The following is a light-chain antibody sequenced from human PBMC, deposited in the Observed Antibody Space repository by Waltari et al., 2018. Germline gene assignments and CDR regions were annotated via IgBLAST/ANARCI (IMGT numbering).Light chain of an antibody. Sequence: QSALTQPASVSGSPGQSITISCTGTSDDIGGNKLVSWYQQDPGKAPKLLIYEVIQRPSGVSVHFSGSKSGNTASLTISGLQPEDESVYYCSSYAGHRSSPYVVFGGGTRLTVL. J-gene: IGLJ2*01. CDR3: SSYAGHRSSPYVV. V-gene: IGLV2-23*02. CDR1: SDDIGGNKL. CDR2: EVI.